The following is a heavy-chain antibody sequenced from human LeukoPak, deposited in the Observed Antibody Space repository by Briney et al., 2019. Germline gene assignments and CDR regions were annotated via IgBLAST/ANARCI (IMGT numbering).Heavy chain of an antibody. CDR2: IYHSGST. V-gene: IGHV4-38-2*02. CDR3: AREKDYCTNGVCEGSYYMDV. J-gene: IGHJ6*03. D-gene: IGHD2-8*01. Sequence: SETLSLTCTVSGYSISSGYYWGWIRQPPGKGLEWIGSIYHSGSTYYNPSLKSRVTISVDTSKNQFSLKLSSVTAADTAVYYCAREKDYCTNGVCEGSYYMDVWGKGTTVTVSS. CDR1: GYSISSGYY.